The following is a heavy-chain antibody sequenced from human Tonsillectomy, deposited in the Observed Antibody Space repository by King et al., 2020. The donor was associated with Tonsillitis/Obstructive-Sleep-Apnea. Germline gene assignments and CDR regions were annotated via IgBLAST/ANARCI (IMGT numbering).Heavy chain of an antibody. J-gene: IGHJ4*02. CDR1: GFTFSSYA. V-gene: IGHV3-23*04. CDR2: ISGGGVNT. D-gene: IGHD6-19*01. CDR3: AKERSNSGWYHSHSLDY. Sequence: VQLVESGGGLVQPGGSLRLSCAASGFTFSSYAMSWVRQAPGKGLEWVSAISGGGVNTYYADSVKGRFTISRDNSKNTLYLQMNSLRAEDTAVYYCAKERSNSGWYHSHSLDYWGQGTLVTVSS.